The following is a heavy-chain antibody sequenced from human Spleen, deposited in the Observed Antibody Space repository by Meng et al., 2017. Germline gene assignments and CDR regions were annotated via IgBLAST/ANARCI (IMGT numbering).Heavy chain of an antibody. D-gene: IGHD2-15*01. CDR2: INWNSGSI. CDR3: AKDKGGYCSGGSCYSSNTFDY. Sequence: GGSLRLSCAASGFTFDDYGMHWVRQAPGKGLEWVSGINWNSGSIGYADSVKGRFTISRDNAKNSLYLQMNSLRAEDTALYYCAKDKGGYCSGGSCYSSNTFDYWGQGTLVTVSS. V-gene: IGHV3-9*01. J-gene: IGHJ4*02. CDR1: GFTFDDYG.